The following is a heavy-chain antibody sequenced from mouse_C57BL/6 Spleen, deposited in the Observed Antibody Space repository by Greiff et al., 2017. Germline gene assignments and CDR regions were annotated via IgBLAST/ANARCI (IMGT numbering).Heavy chain of an antibody. CDR2: IYPGDGDT. V-gene: IGHV1-80*01. CDR1: GYAFSSYW. D-gene: IGHD3-3*01. CDR3: ARKGDWYYFDY. J-gene: IGHJ2*01. Sequence: VQLQQSGAELVKPGASVKISCKASGYAFSSYWMNWVKQRPGQGLEWIGQIYPGDGDTNYNGKFKGKATLTADKSSSTAYMQLSSLTSEDSAVYFCARKGDWYYFDYWGQGTTLTVAS.